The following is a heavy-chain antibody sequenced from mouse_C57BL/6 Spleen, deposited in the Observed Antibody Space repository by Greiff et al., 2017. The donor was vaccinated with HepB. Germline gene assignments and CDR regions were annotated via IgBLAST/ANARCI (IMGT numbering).Heavy chain of an antibody. CDR3: ARGEARDYFDY. CDR2: IHPNSGST. Sequence: VKLQQPGAELVKPGASVKLSCKASGYTFTSYWMHWVKQRPGQGLEWIGMIHPNSGSTNYNEKFKSKATLTVDKSSSTAYMQLSSLTSEDSAVYYCARGEARDYFDYWGQGTTLTVSS. J-gene: IGHJ2*01. CDR1: GYTFTSYW. V-gene: IGHV1-64*01.